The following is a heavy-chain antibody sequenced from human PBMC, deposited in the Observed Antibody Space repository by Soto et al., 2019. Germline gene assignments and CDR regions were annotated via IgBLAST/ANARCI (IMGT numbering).Heavy chain of an antibody. CDR1: GFTYTTYT. D-gene: IGHD2-15*01. J-gene: IGHJ6*02. CDR3: ARAGYCSGGSCPHYYYGMDV. CDR2: ISYDGNNK. V-gene: IGHV3-30*12. Sequence: GGSLRLSCAASGFTYTTYTMHWVRQAPGKGLEWVAVISYDGNNKFYADSVKGRFTISRDNAKNTLYLQMNSLRAEDTAVYYCARAGYCSGGSCPHYYYGMDVWGQGTTVTVSS.